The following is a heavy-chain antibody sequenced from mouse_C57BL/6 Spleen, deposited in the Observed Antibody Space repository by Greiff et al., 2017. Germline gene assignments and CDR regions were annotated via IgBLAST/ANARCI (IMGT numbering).Heavy chain of an antibody. CDR1: GYSITSGYD. D-gene: IGHD1-1*01. CDR3: ARGTTVVANFDV. J-gene: IGHJ1*03. Sequence: DVKLQESGPGMVKPSQSLSLTCTVTGYSITSGYDWHWIRHFPGNKLEWMGYISYSGSTNYNPSLKSRISITHDTSKNHFFLKLNSVTTEDTATYYCARGTTVVANFDVWGTGTTVTVSS. CDR2: ISYSGST. V-gene: IGHV3-1*01.